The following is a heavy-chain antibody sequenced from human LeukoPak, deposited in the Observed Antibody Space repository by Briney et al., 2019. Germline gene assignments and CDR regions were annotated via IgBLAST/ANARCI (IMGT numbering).Heavy chain of an antibody. D-gene: IGHD3-10*02. Sequence: GGSLRLSCAAFGFTFSSYGMSWVRQAPGKGLEWVSAISGSGGSTYYADSVKGRFTISRDNSKNTLYLQMNSLRAEDTAVYYCARTTMLGWALDYWGQGTLVTVSS. CDR2: ISGSGGST. V-gene: IGHV3-23*01. CDR1: GFTFSSYG. CDR3: ARTTMLGWALDY. J-gene: IGHJ4*02.